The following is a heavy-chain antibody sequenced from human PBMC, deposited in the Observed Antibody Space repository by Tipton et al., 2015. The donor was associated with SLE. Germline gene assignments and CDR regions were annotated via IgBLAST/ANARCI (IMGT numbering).Heavy chain of an antibody. CDR1: GFTFSDYA. D-gene: IGHD3-22*01. CDR3: ARRNLPGGYYDF. Sequence: GSLRLSCTAPGFTFSDYAFHWVRQPPGKGLEYVSAISSDGDYTSYGNSVRGRYTISRDNFKNTVYLQMGGLTPEDTAVFYCARRNLPGGYYDFWGQGTLVTVSS. J-gene: IGHJ4*02. CDR2: ISSDGDYT. V-gene: IGHV3-64*01.